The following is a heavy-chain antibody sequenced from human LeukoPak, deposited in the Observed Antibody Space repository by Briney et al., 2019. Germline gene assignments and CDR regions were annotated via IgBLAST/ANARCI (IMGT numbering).Heavy chain of an antibody. Sequence: GGSLRLSCAASGFTFSDCYMSWIRQAPGKGLEWVSYISSSGSTIYYADSVKGRFTISRDNAKNSLYLQMNSLRAEDTAVYYCARAAAGRFGISEASDYWGQGTLVTVSS. D-gene: IGHD6-13*01. CDR1: GFTFSDCY. V-gene: IGHV3-11*04. CDR2: ISSSGSTI. J-gene: IGHJ4*02. CDR3: ARAAAGRFGISEASDY.